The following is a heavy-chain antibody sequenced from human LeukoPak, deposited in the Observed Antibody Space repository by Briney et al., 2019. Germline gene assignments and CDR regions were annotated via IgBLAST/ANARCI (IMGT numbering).Heavy chain of an antibody. CDR3: ATTYCGGDCYPAW. CDR2: IYYSGST. CDR1: GGSISSGGYY. V-gene: IGHV4-39*01. Sequence: SETLSLTCSVSGGSISSGGYYWGWIRQPPGKGLEWSGNIYYSGSTYYNPSLKSRLPISVDTSQNQFCLKLSSVTAAATAVYYCATTYCGGDCYPAWWGQGTLVTVSS. J-gene: IGHJ4*02. D-gene: IGHD2-21*02.